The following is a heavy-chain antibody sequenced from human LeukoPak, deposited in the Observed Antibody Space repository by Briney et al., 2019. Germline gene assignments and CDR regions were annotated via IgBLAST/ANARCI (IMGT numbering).Heavy chain of an antibody. CDR1: GFTFSSYS. CDR2: ISSSSSYI. D-gene: IGHD2-2*01. V-gene: IGHV3-21*01. CDR3: AGHSQLLRDY. J-gene: IGHJ4*02. Sequence: PGGSLRLSCAASGFTFSSYSMNWVRQAPGKGLEWVSSISSSSSYIYYADSVKGRFTISRDNAKNSLYLQMNSLRAEDTAVYYCAGHSQLLRDYWGQGTLVTVSS.